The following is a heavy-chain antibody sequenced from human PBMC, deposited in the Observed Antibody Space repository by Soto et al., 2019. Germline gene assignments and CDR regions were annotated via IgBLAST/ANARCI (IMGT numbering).Heavy chain of an antibody. CDR2: ISGSGGST. V-gene: IGHV3-23*01. CDR1: GVTFSSYA. CDR3: AKGRTVSFYYYYMDV. Sequence: PGGSLRLSCAASGVTFSSYAMSWVRQAPGKGLEWVSAISGSGGSTYYADSVKGRFTISRDNSKNTLYLQMNSLRAEDTAVYYCAKGRTVSFYYYYMDVWGKGTTVTVSS. J-gene: IGHJ6*03. D-gene: IGHD4-17*01.